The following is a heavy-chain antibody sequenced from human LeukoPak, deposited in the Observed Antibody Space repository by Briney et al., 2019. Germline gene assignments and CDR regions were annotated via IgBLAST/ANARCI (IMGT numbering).Heavy chain of an antibody. CDR2: IYYSGST. CDR3: ARDLLGGYFDY. J-gene: IGHJ4*02. D-gene: IGHD3-16*01. Sequence: PSETLSLTCTVSGGSISSGDYYWSWIRQPPGKGLEWIGYIYYSGSTNYNPSLKSRVTISVDTSKNQFSLKLSSETAADTAVYYCARDLLGGYFDYWGQGTLVTVSS. CDR1: GGSISSGDYY. V-gene: IGHV4-61*08.